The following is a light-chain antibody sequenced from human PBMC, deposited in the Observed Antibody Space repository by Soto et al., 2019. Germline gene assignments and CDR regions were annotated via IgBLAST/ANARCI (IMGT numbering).Light chain of an antibody. CDR2: KAS. CDR1: QSISSW. V-gene: IGKV1-5*03. J-gene: IGKJ3*01. CDR3: QQSFT. Sequence: DIQMTQSPSTLSASVGDRVTITCRASQSISSWLAWYQQKPGKAPKLLIYKASSLESGVPSSFSGSGSGTEFTRTISSLQPDDFAAYYCQQSFTFGPGTKVDIK.